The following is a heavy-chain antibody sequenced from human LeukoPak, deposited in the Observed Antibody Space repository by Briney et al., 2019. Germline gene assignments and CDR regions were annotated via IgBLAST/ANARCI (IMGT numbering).Heavy chain of an antibody. CDR2: LYSDGNT. CDR3: ARGVEPLAANTLAY. V-gene: IGHV3-53*01. J-gene: IGHJ4*02. D-gene: IGHD1-14*01. Sequence: GGSLRLSCAASGFTVITNDMTWVRQAPGKGLEWVSVLYSDGNTKYADSVQGRFTTSRDNSKNTPYLEMKSLSPDDTAVYYCARGVEPLAANTLAYWGQGTLVTVSS. CDR1: GFTVITND.